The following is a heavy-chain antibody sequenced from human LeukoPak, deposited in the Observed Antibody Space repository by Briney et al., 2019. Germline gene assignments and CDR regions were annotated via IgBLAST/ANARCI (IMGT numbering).Heavy chain of an antibody. CDR2: VDAENGDI. V-gene: IGHV1-24*01. CDR1: GYLLRESS. D-gene: IGHD6-19*01. CDR3: ATEDPSGLDVLLN. J-gene: IGHJ3*01. Sequence: GASVKVSCKISGYLLRESSMHWVRQAPGKGLEWMGGVDAENGDIIYAQKLQGRVTMTEDISTDTAYMELSDLRSADTAVYYCATEDPSGLDVLLNWGQGTMVTVSS.